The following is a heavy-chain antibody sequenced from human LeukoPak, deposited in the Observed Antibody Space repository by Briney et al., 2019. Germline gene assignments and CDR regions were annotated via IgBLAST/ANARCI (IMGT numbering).Heavy chain of an antibody. V-gene: IGHV4-38-2*02. J-gene: IGHJ6*02. CDR3: ARNQLPYYYYYGMDV. CDR1: GYSISSGYY. Sequence: SETLSLTCTVSGYSISSGYYWGWIRQPPGKGLEWIGEINHSGSTNYNPSLKSRVTISVDTSKNQFSLKLSSVTAADTAVYYCARNQLPYYYYYGMDVWGQGTTVTVSS. CDR2: INHSGST. D-gene: IGHD2-2*01.